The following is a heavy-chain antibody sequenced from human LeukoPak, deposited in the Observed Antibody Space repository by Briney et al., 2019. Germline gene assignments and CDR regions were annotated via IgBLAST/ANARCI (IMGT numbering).Heavy chain of an antibody. CDR3: AREYDILTGGFDY. V-gene: IGHV3-21*06. Sequence: GGSLRLSCAASGFTFSTYSMHWVRRAPGKGLEWVSSISSSPTYIYYADSMKGRFTISRDNAKNSLYLQMNSLRDEDTAVYYCAREYDILTGGFDYWGQGTLVIVSS. J-gene: IGHJ4*02. CDR1: GFTFSTYS. CDR2: ISSSPTYI. D-gene: IGHD3-9*01.